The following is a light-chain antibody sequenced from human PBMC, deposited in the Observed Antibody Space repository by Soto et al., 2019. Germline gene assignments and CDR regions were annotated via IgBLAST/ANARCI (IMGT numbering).Light chain of an antibody. Sequence: DIQMTQPPSSLSASVGDRVTITCRASQSISSYLNWYQQKPGKAPKLLIYAASSLQSGVPSRFSGSGSGTDFTLTISSLQHEDFATYYCQQSYSTLLTFGGGTKVDIK. CDR2: AAS. CDR3: QQSYSTLLT. J-gene: IGKJ4*01. V-gene: IGKV1-39*01. CDR1: QSISSY.